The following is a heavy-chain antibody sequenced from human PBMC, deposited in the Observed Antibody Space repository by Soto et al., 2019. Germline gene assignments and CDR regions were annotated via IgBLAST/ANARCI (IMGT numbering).Heavy chain of an antibody. CDR2: FGRVGDR. Sequence: GGSLRLSCVGSGFTFSRHDMHWVRQVAGKGLEWVSGFGRVGDRYYLDSVKGRFTVSREDAKNSLFLQMNNLGVGDTAVYYCARRYYTATDCPGIGFDYWGQGTLVTVSS. V-gene: IGHV3-13*01. CDR1: GFTFSRHD. D-gene: IGHD2-15*01. J-gene: IGHJ4*02. CDR3: ARRYYTATDCPGIGFDY.